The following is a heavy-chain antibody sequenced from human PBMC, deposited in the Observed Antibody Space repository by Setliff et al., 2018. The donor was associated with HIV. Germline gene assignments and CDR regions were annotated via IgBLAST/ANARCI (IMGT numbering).Heavy chain of an antibody. Sequence: PSETLSLTCAVYGGSFSGYYWSWIRQPPGKGLEWIGEINHSGSTNYNPSLKSRVTISVDTSKNQFSLELSSVTAADTAVFYCARLTTTYYYDSSAYYHPVWGQGTLVTVSS. V-gene: IGHV4-34*01. J-gene: IGHJ4*02. D-gene: IGHD3-22*01. CDR2: INHSGST. CDR1: GGSFSGYY. CDR3: ARLTTTYYYDSSAYYHPV.